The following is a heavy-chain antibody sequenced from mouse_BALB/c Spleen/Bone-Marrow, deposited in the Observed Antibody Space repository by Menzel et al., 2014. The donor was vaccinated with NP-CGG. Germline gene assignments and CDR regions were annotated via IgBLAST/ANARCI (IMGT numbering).Heavy chain of an antibody. V-gene: IGHV7-3*02. CDR2: IRNKAYGYTT. J-gene: IGHJ4*01. Sequence: EVKVEESGGGLVQPGGSLRLSCTTPGFTFTDYYMSWARQPPGKALEWLAFIRNKAYGYTTEYSASVRGRFTISRDNSQSILYLQMNTLRAEDSATYYCARFPMDYWGQGTSVTVSS. CDR1: GFTFTDYY. CDR3: ARFPMDY.